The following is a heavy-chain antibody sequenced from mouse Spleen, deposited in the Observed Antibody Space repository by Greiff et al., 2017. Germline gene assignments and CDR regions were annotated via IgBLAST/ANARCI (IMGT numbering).Heavy chain of an antibody. D-gene: IGHD3-3*01. CDR3: AREGTRDAMDY. V-gene: IGHV1-42*01. J-gene: IGHJ4*01. CDR2: INPSTGGT. Sequence: EVQLQESGPELVKPGASVKISCKASGYSFTGYYMNWVKQSPEKSLEWIGEINPSTGGTTYNQKFKAKATLTVDKSSSTAYMQLKSLTSEDSAVYYCAREGTRDAMDYWGQGTSVTVSS. CDR1: GYSFTGYY.